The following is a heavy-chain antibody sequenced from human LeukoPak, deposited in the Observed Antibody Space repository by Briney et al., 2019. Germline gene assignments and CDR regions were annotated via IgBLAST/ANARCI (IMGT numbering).Heavy chain of an antibody. V-gene: IGHV1-8*03. CDR1: GYTFTSYD. CDR2: MNPNSGNT. CDR3: ARAGYSGSWFDP. Sequence: ASVKVSCKASGYTFTSYDINWVRQATGQGLEWMGWMNPNSGNTGYAQKFQGRVTITWNTSISTAYMELSSLRSEDTAVYYCARAGYSGSWFDPWGQGTLVTVSS. J-gene: IGHJ5*02. D-gene: IGHD1-26*01.